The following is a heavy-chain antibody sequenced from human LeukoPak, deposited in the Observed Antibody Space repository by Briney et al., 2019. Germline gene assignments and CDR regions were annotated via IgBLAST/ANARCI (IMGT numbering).Heavy chain of an antibody. D-gene: IGHD2-2*01. CDR2: INHSGGT. CDR3: ARAVVLPVKFDF. CDR1: GGSFSGFY. J-gene: IGHJ4*02. V-gene: IGHV4-34*01. Sequence: PSETLSLTCTVSGGSFSGFYWSWIRQPPGKGLEWIGEINHSGGTNYNLSLASRVTISVDTSRNQFSLKLTSMTAADTAIYYCARAVVLPVKFDFWGQGSLVTVSA.